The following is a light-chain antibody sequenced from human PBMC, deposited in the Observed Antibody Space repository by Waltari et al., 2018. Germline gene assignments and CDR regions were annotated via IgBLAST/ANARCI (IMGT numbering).Light chain of an antibody. J-gene: IGKJ4*01. V-gene: IGKV1-39*01. CDR1: QSISEY. CDR2: GAS. CDR3: HQSYP. Sequence: DIQMTQSPSSLSASVGEKVAITCRASQSISEYLNWYQQKQGKAPKLLIYGASSLQSGVPSRLSGSGSWTDFTLYITSLKPEDSARYYRHQSYPFRGGPKVELK.